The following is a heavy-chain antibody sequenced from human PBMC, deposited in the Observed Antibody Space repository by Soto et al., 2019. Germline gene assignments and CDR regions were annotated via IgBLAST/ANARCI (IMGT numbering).Heavy chain of an antibody. D-gene: IGHD3-10*01. CDR3: ARGGELLWFGEFLPAKYCSYGMHV. V-gene: IGHV1-2*02. CDR2: INPNSGGT. J-gene: IGHJ6*02. Sequence: ASVKVSCKASGYTFTGYYMHWVRQAPGQGLEWMGWINPNSGGTNYAQKFQGRVTMTRDTSISTAYMELSRLRSDDTAVYYCARGGELLWFGEFLPAKYCSYGMHVCGPGTTVTV. CDR1: GYTFTGYY.